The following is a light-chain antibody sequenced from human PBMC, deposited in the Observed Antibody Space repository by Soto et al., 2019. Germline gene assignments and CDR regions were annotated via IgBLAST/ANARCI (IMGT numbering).Light chain of an antibody. CDR3: QVWDSSTDHYV. J-gene: IGLJ1*01. V-gene: IGLV3-21*02. CDR2: DDS. CDR1: NIGTKR. Sequence: SYELTQPPSVSVAPGPTARITCGGNNIGTKRVHWYQQKPGQAPVLVVYDDSDRPSGIPERFSGSNSGHTATLTISRVEAGDEADYYCQVWDSSTDHYVFGTGTKVTVL.